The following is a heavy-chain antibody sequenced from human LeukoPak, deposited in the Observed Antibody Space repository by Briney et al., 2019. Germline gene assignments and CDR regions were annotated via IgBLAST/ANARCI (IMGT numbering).Heavy chain of an antibody. D-gene: IGHD6-13*01. CDR3: ARVKGMVAAAGTPHLDY. V-gene: IGHV4-59*01. J-gene: IGHJ4*02. CDR2: IYYSGST. CDR1: GGSISSYY. Sequence: SETLSLTCTVSGGSISSYYWSWIRQPPGKGLEWIGYIYYSGSTNYNPSLKSRVTISVDTSKNQFSLKLSSVTAADTAVYYCARVKGMVAAAGTPHLDYWGQGALVTVSS.